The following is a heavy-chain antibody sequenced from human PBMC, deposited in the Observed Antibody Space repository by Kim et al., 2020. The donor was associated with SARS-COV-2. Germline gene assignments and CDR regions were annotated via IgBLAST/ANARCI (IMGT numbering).Heavy chain of an antibody. D-gene: IGHD3-10*01. Sequence: ASVKVSCKASGYTFTSYAMHWVRQAPGQRLEWMGWINAGNGNTKYSQKFQGRVTITRDTSASTAYMELSSLRSEDTAVYYCARPEQGYYGSGSYLPHYGMDVCGQGTTVTVSS. CDR2: INAGNGNT. J-gene: IGHJ6*02. V-gene: IGHV1-3*01. CDR3: ARPEQGYYGSGSYLPHYGMDV. CDR1: GYTFTSYA.